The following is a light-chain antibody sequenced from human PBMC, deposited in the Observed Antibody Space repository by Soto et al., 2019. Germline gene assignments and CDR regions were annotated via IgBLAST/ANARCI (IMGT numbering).Light chain of an antibody. CDR1: SSDVGSYNR. Sequence: QSVLTQPPSVSGSPGQSVTISCTGPSSDVGSYNRVSWYQQPPGTAPKLMIYEVNNRPSGVPDRFSGSKSGNTASLTISGLQAEDEADYYCSSYTSTSTYVFGTGTKVTVL. CDR2: EVN. CDR3: SSYTSTSTYV. J-gene: IGLJ1*01. V-gene: IGLV2-18*02.